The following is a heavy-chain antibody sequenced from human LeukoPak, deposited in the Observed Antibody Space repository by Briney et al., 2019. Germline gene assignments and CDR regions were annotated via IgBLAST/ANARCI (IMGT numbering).Heavy chain of an antibody. V-gene: IGHV4-4*07. CDR2: VYESGST. CDR1: GGSTNNYY. J-gene: IGHJ4*02. D-gene: IGHD1-26*01. CDR3: ARVHGGGSNYFDY. Sequence: ETLSLTAIVSGGSTNNYYWTWFRQPAGKGLEGIGRVYESGSTNYNHSLKSRVTMSVDTSKNQFSLKLSSVTAADTAVYYCARVHGGGSNYFDYWGQGTLVTVSS.